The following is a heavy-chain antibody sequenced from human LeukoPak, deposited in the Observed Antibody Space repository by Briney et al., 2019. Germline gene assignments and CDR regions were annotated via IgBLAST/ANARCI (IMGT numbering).Heavy chain of an antibody. D-gene: IGHD6-19*01. V-gene: IGHV3-15*01. CDR3: TTERRESSGWYNWCFDY. CDR2: VKSKTDGGTT. Sequence: GGALRLSCEVSGFTFSNAWMSWVCQAPGKGLEWVGRVKSKTDGGTTDYGAPVKGRFTISRDDSKNTLYLQMNNLKTEDTAVYYCTTERRESSGWYNWCFDYWGQGTLVTVSS. J-gene: IGHJ4*02. CDR1: GFTFSNAW.